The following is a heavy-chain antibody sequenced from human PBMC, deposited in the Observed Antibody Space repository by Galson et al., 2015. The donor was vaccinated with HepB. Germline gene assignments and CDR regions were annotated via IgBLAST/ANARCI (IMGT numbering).Heavy chain of an antibody. CDR2: IYYSGST. J-gene: IGHJ5*02. CDR1: GGSISSYY. V-gene: IGHV4-59*08. Sequence: SETLSLTCTVSGGSISSYYWSWIRQPPGKGLEWIGYIYYSGSTNYNPSLKSRVTISVDTSKDQFSLKLSSVTAADTAVYYCAAAANWFDPWGQGTLVTVSS. D-gene: IGHD2-2*01. CDR3: AAAANWFDP.